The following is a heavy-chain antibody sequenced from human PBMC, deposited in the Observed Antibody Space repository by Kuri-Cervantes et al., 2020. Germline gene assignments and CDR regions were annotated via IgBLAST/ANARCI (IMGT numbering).Heavy chain of an antibody. Sequence: GGSLRLSCAASGFTFDDYGMSWVRQAPGKGLEWVSGINWNGGSTGYADSVKGRFTISRDNSKNMMYVQMNSLRAEDTALYYCAKGRDKAVAGSRVGFDYWGQGILVTVSS. CDR3: AKGRDKAVAGSRVGFDY. D-gene: IGHD6-19*01. J-gene: IGHJ4*02. CDR1: GFTFDDYG. CDR2: INWNGGST. V-gene: IGHV3-20*04.